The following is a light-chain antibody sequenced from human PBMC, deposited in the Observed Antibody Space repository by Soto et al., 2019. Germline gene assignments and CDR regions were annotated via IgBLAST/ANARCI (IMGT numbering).Light chain of an antibody. CDR3: QQYDNLLET. J-gene: IGKJ2*01. CDR2: DAS. CDR1: QDISNY. Sequence: DIQMTQSPSSLSASVGDRVTITCQASQDISNYLNWYQQKPGEAPKLLIYDASNLETGVPSRFSGSGSGTYFTFTIXSLXXXXXATYYCQQYDNLLETFGQGTKLEIK. V-gene: IGKV1-33*01.